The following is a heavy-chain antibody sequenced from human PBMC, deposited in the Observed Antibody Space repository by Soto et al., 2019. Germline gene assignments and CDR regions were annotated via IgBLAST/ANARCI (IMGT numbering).Heavy chain of an antibody. CDR3: AKGRGGSGSLTPRVDF. V-gene: IGHV3-23*01. CDR2: ISGGGDTT. J-gene: IGHJ4*02. Sequence: LRLSCAASGFTFNNYAMTWVRQAPGRGLEWVSAISGGGDTTSYADSVKGRFTVSRDGSKNTLYLQMSSLRAEDTALYYCAKGRGGSGSLTPRVDFWGQGTLVTVSS. D-gene: IGHD3-10*01. CDR1: GFTFNNYA.